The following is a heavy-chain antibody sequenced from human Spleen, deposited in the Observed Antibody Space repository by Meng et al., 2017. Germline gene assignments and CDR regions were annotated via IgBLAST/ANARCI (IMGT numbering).Heavy chain of an antibody. V-gene: IGHV4-34*01. J-gene: IGHJ4*02. CDR1: GGSFSDYY. CDR3: ARGRTTTVTFHDY. Sequence: SETLSLTCVVSGGSFSDYYWSWIRQPPGKGLEWIGEINHSGSTNYNPSLESRATISVDTSQNNLSLKLSSVTAADSAVYYCARGRTTTVTFHDYWGQGTLVTVSS. CDR2: INHSGST. D-gene: IGHD4-17*01.